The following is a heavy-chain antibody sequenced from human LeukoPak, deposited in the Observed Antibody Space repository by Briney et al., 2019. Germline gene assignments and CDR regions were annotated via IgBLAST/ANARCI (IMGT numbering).Heavy chain of an antibody. V-gene: IGHV3-11*04. CDR1: GFTFSDYY. D-gene: IGHD4-17*01. CDR3: ARPPTVTTAGYYFGY. CDR2: IGSSGSPI. Sequence: PEGSLRLSCAASGFTFSDYYMSWIRQAPGKGLEWVSYIGSSGSPIYYADSVRGRFTISRDNAKNSLFLQVNSLRAEDTAVYYCARPPTVTTAGYYFGYWGQGTLVTVSS. J-gene: IGHJ4*02.